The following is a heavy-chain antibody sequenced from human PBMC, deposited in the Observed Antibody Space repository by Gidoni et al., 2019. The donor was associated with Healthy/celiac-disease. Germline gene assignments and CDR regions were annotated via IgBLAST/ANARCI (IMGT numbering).Heavy chain of an antibody. Sequence: EVQLVASGGGLVKPGGSLRLSCAASGFTFSSYSMNWVRQAPGKGLEWVSSISSSSSYIYYADSVKGRFTISRDNAKNSLYLQMNSLRAEDTAVYYCARHGSGSYWGTNYYGMDVWGQGTTVTVSS. CDR1: GFTFSSYS. J-gene: IGHJ6*02. D-gene: IGHD3-10*01. CDR3: ARHGSGSYWGTNYYGMDV. CDR2: ISSSSSYI. V-gene: IGHV3-21*01.